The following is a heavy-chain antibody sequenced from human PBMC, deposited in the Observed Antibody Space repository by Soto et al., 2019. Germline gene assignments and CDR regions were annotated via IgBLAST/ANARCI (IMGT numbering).Heavy chain of an antibody. D-gene: IGHD6-19*01. J-gene: IGHJ4*02. Sequence: ASVKVSCKASGYTFTSYGISWVRQAPGQGLEWMGWISAYNGNTNYAQKLQGRVTMTTDTSTSTAYMELRSLRSDDTAVYYCARDLGSGWYIGYFDYWGQGTLVTVSS. CDR1: GYTFTSYG. CDR2: ISAYNGNT. CDR3: ARDLGSGWYIGYFDY. V-gene: IGHV1-18*01.